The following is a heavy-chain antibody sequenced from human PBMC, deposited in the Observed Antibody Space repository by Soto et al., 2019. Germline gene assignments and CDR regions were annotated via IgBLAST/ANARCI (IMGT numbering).Heavy chain of an antibody. J-gene: IGHJ4*02. CDR1: GFTFSSYG. CDR2: ISYDGSNK. CDR3: AKDYRIAAAGTLGY. D-gene: IGHD6-13*01. Sequence: GGSLRLSCAASGFTFSSYGMHWVRQAPGKGLEWVAVISYDGSNKYYADSVKGRFTISRDNSKNTLYLQMNSLRAEDTAVYYCAKDYRIAAAGTLGYWGQGTLVTVSS. V-gene: IGHV3-30*18.